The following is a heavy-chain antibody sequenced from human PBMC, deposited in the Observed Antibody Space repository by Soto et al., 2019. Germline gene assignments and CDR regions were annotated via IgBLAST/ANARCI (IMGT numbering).Heavy chain of an antibody. J-gene: IGHJ4*02. V-gene: IGHV4-59*01. D-gene: IGHD3-22*01. Sequence: SETLSLTCTVSGGSISSYYWGWIRQPPGKGLEWIGDIYYGGSSNYNPSLKSRLTISVDTSKNQFSLKLSSVTAADTAVYYCARGHRSYHSSGYYEYWGQGTLVTVSS. CDR2: IYYGGSS. CDR1: GGSISSYY. CDR3: ARGHRSYHSSGYYEY.